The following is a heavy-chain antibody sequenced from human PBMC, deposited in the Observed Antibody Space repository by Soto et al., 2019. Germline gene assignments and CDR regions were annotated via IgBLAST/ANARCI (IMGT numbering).Heavy chain of an antibody. D-gene: IGHD3-10*01. CDR1: GGTFSSYA. J-gene: IGHJ5*02. V-gene: IGHV1-69*01. CDR2: IIPIFVTA. Sequence: QVQLVQSGAEVKKPGSSVKVSCKASGGTFSSYAIIWVRQAPGQGLEWMGWIIPIFVTANYAQKFQGRVTITADESTSTAYMELSSLRSEDTAVYYCAREQYYYGSGSYYNPNWFDPWGQGTLVTVSS. CDR3: AREQYYYGSGSYYNPNWFDP.